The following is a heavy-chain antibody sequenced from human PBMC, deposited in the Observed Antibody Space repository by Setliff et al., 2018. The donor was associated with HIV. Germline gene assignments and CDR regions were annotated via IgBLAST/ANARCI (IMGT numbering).Heavy chain of an antibody. CDR3: ARDPGYKSTWYGVFDI. CDR2: INPNSGGT. Sequence: GASVKVSCKASGYTFSDYYMHWVRQAPGQGLEWMGWINPNSGGTNYAQKFQGRGNMTRDTSISTIYMELSRLRSDDTAVYYCARDPGYKSTWYGVFDIWGQGTMVTVSS. D-gene: IGHD6-13*01. V-gene: IGHV1-2*02. J-gene: IGHJ3*02. CDR1: GYTFSDYY.